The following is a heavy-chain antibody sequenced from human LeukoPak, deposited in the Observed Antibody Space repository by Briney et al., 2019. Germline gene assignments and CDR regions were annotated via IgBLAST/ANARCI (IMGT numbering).Heavy chain of an antibody. CDR1: GYTFTSYG. J-gene: IGHJ4*02. D-gene: IGHD1-26*01. Sequence: ASVKVSCKASGYTFTSYGISWVRQAPGQGLEWMGWINAYNGNTNYAQKLQGRVTMTTDTSTSTAYMELRSLRPDDTAVYYCAREEPYYYFDCWGQGTLVTVSS. CDR2: INAYNGNT. CDR3: AREEPYYYFDC. V-gene: IGHV1-18*04.